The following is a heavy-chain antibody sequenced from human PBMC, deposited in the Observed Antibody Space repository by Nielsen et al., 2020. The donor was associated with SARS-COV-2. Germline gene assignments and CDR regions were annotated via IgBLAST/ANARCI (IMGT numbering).Heavy chain of an antibody. Sequence: GESLKISCVASGFTFDSYSMNWVRQAPGKGLEWLSYISGSSDTIYYADSLTGRFTISRDNAKSSLYLQMSSLRDEDTAVYYCARGRDLRYYYYYYGLDVWGQGTTVTVSS. D-gene: IGHD2-21*02. J-gene: IGHJ6*02. CDR1: GFTFDSYS. CDR3: ARGRDLRYYYYYYGLDV. V-gene: IGHV3-48*02. CDR2: ISGSSDTI.